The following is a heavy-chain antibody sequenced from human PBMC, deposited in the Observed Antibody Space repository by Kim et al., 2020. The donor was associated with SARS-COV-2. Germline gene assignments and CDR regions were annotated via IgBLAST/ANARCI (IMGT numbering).Heavy chain of an antibody. CDR2: ISYDGSNK. CDR1: GFTFSSYD. Sequence: GGSLRLSCAASGFTFSSYDMHWVRQAPGKGLEWVALISYDGSNKYYADSVKGRFTISRDNSKNTLYLQMNSLRAEDTAVYYCAEQQGCSYDPPFDYWGQGTLVTVSS. D-gene: IGHD5-18*01. V-gene: IGHV3-30*18. CDR3: AEQQGCSYDPPFDY. J-gene: IGHJ4*02.